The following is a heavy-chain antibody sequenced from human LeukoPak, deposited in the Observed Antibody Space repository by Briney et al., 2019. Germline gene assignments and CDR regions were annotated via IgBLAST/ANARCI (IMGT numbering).Heavy chain of an antibody. V-gene: IGHV3-53*01. CDR2: IYSGGTP. CDR3: AKETDV. J-gene: IGHJ6*02. CDR1: GFTVSSNY. Sequence: GGSLRLSCAASGFTVSSNYMSWVRQAPGKGLEWVSIIYSGGTPYYADSVKGRFTISRDNSKNTLYLQMNSLRAEDTAVYYCAKETDVWGQGTTVTVSS.